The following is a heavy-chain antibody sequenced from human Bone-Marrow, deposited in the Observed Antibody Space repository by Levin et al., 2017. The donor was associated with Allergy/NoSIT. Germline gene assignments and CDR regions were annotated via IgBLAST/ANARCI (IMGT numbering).Heavy chain of an antibody. CDR2: IYWDDDK. V-gene: IGHV2-5*02. J-gene: IGHJ6*02. Sequence: SGPTLVKPTQTLTLTCTFSGFLLNSSGMGVHWIRQAPGKGLEWLSLIYWDDDKRYTPSLRNRLTITKDTSQDQVVLRMTNMDPVDTATYFCAATVATIGLDIWGQGTTVTVS. CDR3: AATVATIGLDI. D-gene: IGHD5-12*01. CDR1: GFLLNSSGMG.